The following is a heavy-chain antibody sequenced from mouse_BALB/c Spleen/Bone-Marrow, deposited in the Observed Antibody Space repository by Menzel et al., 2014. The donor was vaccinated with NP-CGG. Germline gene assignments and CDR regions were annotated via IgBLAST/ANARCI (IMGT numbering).Heavy chain of an antibody. J-gene: IGHJ3*01. D-gene: IGHD1-1*01. CDR3: GRDGSSSFAY. CDR2: IRSKSNNYAT. Sequence: EVQLQQSGGGLVQPKGSLKLSCAASGFTFNTNAMNWVRQAPGKGLEWVARIRSKSNNYATYYADSVKDRFTISRDDSQIMLYLQMNNLKTEDTAMYYCGRDGSSSFAYWGQGTLVTVST. CDR1: GFTFNTNA. V-gene: IGHV10S3*01.